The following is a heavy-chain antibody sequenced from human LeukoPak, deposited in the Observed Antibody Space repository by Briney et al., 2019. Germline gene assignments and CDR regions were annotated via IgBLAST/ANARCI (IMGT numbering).Heavy chain of an antibody. CDR2: INPNSGDT. Sequence: ASVKVSCKASGYTFTAYYIHWVRQAPGQGLEWMGWINPNSGDTNYAQKFQGRVTMTRDTSVTTAYMELSSLRSEDTAVYYCATGIAVAGHDAFDIWGQGTMVTVSS. V-gene: IGHV1-2*02. D-gene: IGHD6-19*01. CDR3: ATGIAVAGHDAFDI. CDR1: GYTFTAYY. J-gene: IGHJ3*02.